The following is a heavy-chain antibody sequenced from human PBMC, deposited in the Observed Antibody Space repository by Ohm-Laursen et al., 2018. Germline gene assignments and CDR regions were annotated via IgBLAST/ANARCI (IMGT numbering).Heavy chain of an antibody. Sequence: SETLSLTCSVYGGSFSGYYWSWIRQTPGKGLEWIGEVNHSGSTNYNPSLKSRVTISVDTSKNQFSLKLTSVTAADTAVYYCAGTDIAAAGLDSWGQGTLVTVPS. D-gene: IGHD6-13*01. CDR1: GGSFSGYY. V-gene: IGHV4-34*01. J-gene: IGHJ4*02. CDR3: AGTDIAAAGLDS. CDR2: VNHSGST.